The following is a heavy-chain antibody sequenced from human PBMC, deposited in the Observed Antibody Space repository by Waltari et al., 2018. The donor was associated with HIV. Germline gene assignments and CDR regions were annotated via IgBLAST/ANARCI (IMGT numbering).Heavy chain of an antibody. D-gene: IGHD2-21*02. CDR1: GGSFSGSY. CDR2: INHSGST. CDR3: AKGWVHIVVVTAAIDIGPRYFDL. V-gene: IGHV4-34*01. Sequence: QVQLQQWGAGLLKPSETLSLICAVYGGSFSGSYWSWIRQPPGTGLEWIGEINHSGSTNYNPSLKSLVTISVETSKNQFSLKVNSVTAADTAVYYCAKGWVHIVVVTAAIDIGPRYFDLWGRGTLVTVSS. J-gene: IGHJ2*01.